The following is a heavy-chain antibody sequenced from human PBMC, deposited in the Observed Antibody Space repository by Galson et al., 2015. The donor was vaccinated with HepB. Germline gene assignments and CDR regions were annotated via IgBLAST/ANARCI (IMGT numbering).Heavy chain of an antibody. CDR3: ARDGARSSSWRFDY. J-gene: IGHJ4*02. D-gene: IGHD6-13*01. CDR1: GFTFSSYG. CDR2: IWYDGSNK. V-gene: IGHV3-33*01. Sequence: SLRLSCAASGFTFSSYGMHWVRQAPGKGLEWVAVIWYDGSNKYYAGSVKGRFTISRDNSKNTLYLQMNSLRAEDTAVYYCARDGARSSSWRFDYWGQGTLVTVSS.